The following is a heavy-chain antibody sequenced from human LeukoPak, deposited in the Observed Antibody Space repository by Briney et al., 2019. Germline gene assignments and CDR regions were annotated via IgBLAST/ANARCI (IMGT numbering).Heavy chain of an antibody. Sequence: SETLSLTCAVYGGSFSGYYWSWIRQPPGKGLEWIGEINHSGSTNYNPSLKSRVTISVVTSKNQFSLKLSSVTAADTAVYYCARGPRVATTDFDSWGQGTLVTVSS. CDR3: ARGPRVATTDFDS. J-gene: IGHJ4*02. V-gene: IGHV4-34*01. D-gene: IGHD5-12*01. CDR2: INHSGST. CDR1: GGSFSGYY.